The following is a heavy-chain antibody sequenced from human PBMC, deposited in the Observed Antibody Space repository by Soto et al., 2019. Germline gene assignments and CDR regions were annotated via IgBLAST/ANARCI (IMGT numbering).Heavy chain of an antibody. CDR2: ISTYNGDT. J-gene: IGHJ6*01. CDR3: MDV. V-gene: IGHV1-18*01. CDR1: GYTFSTSG. Sequence: QVQLVQSGAEVRKPGASVKVSCKASGYTFSTSGMTWLRQAPGQGREWRGWISTYNGDTNDAPKFQERVTMTSDTSTSTVCMGMRSMSSDDPAVYSGMDVWGPGTRVSVSS.